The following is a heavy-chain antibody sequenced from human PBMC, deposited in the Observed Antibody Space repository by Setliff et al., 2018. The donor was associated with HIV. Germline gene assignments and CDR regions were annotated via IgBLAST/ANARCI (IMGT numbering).Heavy chain of an antibody. J-gene: IGHJ5*02. Sequence: SETLSLTCTVSGDSISRSNCFWGWIRQAPGMGLEWIGNICYGRSTYYNPSLKSRLTISVDTSRNQVSLKLTSVTATDTAVYYCVRPHSGRGGGAWFDPWGQGTLVTVSS. D-gene: IGHD6-19*01. CDR3: VRPHSGRGGGAWFDP. CDR1: GDSISRSNCF. V-gene: IGHV4-39*01. CDR2: ICYGRST.